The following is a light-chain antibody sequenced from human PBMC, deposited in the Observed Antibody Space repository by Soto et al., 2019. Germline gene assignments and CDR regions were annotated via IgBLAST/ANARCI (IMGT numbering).Light chain of an antibody. CDR2: DVS. J-gene: IGLJ2*01. Sequence: QSALTQPASVSGSPGQSITISCTGTSRDVGGYNYVSWYQQHPGKAPKLMIYDVSNRPSGDSNRLSGSKSGNTASLTISGLQAEDEADYYCSSYTTSSTRVFGGGTKLTVL. CDR1: SRDVGGYNY. V-gene: IGLV2-14*01. CDR3: SSYTTSSTRV.